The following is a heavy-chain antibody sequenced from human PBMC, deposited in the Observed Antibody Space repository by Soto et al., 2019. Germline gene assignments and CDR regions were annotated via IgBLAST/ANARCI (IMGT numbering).Heavy chain of an antibody. CDR1: GYSISTGFN. J-gene: IGHJ4*02. Sequence: SETLSLTCAVSGYSISTGFNWAWIRQPPGKGLEWIGSIYHSGSTNYNPSLKSRVTISVDTSKNQFSLKLSSVTAADTALYYCARGGQDFWSGPFDYWGRGALVTVSS. V-gene: IGHV4-38-2*01. CDR2: IYHSGST. D-gene: IGHD3-3*01. CDR3: ARGGQDFWSGPFDY.